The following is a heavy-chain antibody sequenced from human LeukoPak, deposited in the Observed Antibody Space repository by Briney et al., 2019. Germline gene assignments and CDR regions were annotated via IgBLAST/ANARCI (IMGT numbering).Heavy chain of an antibody. CDR1: GYSISSGYY. J-gene: IGHJ4*02. D-gene: IGHD3-10*01. Sequence: PSETLSLTCTVSGYSISSGYYWGWIRQPPGKGLEWIGSIYHSGSTYYNPSLKSRVTISVDKSKNQFSLKLSSVTAADTAVYYCASQKHYSFDYWGQGTLVTVSS. V-gene: IGHV4-38-2*02. CDR2: IYHSGST. CDR3: ASQKHYSFDY.